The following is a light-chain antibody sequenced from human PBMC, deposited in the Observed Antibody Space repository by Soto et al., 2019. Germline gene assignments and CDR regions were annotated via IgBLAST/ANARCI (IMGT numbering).Light chain of an antibody. V-gene: IGKV4-1*01. CDR3: QQYYSIPLS. J-gene: IGKJ4*01. CDR1: QSVLYSSNNMNY. CDR2: WAS. Sequence: DFVMTQSPDSLAVSLGETATINCKSSQSVLYSSNNMNYLSWYQQKPGQPPKLLIYWASTRKSGVPDRISGSGSGTDLTLTISSLQAEDVAVYYCQQYYSIPLSYGGGTTVAIK.